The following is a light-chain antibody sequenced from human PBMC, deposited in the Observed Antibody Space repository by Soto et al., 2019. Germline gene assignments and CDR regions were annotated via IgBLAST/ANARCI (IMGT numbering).Light chain of an antibody. CDR2: LGS. Sequence: DIVMTQSPLSLPVTPGEPASISCRSSQSLLHSNGYNYLDWYLQKPGQSPQLLIYLGSNRASGVPDRFSGSGLGTDFTLKICRVEAEDVGVYYCMQTLQTPTFGQGTRVEIK. J-gene: IGKJ1*01. V-gene: IGKV2-28*01. CDR3: MQTLQTPT. CDR1: QSLLHSNGYNY.